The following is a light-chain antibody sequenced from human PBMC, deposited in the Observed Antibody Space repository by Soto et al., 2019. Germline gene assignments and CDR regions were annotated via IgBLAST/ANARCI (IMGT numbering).Light chain of an antibody. Sequence: EIVLTQSPATLSLSPGERATLSCRTSQSVSNYLAWYQQKPGQAXTLLIYDASNRATGIPARFSGSGCGTDFTLTISSLEPEDFLVYYCQQRSNWPPITFGQGTRLEIK. V-gene: IGKV3-11*01. CDR2: DAS. CDR3: QQRSNWPPIT. CDR1: QSVSNY. J-gene: IGKJ5*01.